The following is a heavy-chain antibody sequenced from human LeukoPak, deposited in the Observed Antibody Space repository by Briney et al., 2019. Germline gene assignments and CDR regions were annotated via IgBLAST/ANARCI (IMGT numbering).Heavy chain of an antibody. J-gene: IGHJ4*02. Sequence: SVKVSCKASGGTLSSYAIRWVRQAPGQGLEWMGGIIPIFGTANYAQKFQGRVTITTDESTSTAYLELSSLRSEDTAVYYCARASYCGGDCYGGWGQGTLVTVSS. V-gene: IGHV1-69*05. CDR2: IIPIFGTA. D-gene: IGHD2-21*02. CDR1: GGTLSSYA. CDR3: ARASYCGGDCYGG.